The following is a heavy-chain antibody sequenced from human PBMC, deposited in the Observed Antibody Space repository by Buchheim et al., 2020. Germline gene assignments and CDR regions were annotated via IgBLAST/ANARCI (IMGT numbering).Heavy chain of an antibody. D-gene: IGHD4/OR15-4a*01. V-gene: IGHV4-34*01. CDR2: INHSGST. CDR3: ARGNRDGANTKFDY. Sequence: QVQLQQWGAGLLKPSETLSLTCAVYGGSFSGYYWSWIRQPPGKGLEWIGEINHSGSTNYNPSLKSRVTISVDTSKNQFSLTLSSVTAADTAVYYCARGNRDGANTKFDYWGQGTL. J-gene: IGHJ4*02. CDR1: GGSFSGYY.